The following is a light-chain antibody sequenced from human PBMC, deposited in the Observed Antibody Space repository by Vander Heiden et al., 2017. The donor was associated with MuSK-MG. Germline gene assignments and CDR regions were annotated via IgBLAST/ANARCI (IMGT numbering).Light chain of an antibody. CDR2: DAS. Sequence: EIVMTPSPATLSVSPGERATLSCRASQSVSSNLDWYQQKPGQAPRLLIYDASTRATGIPDRFSGSGSGTEFTLTISSLQSEDSAVYYCLQDNNWPWTFGQGTKVEIK. CDR3: LQDNNWPWT. CDR1: QSVSSN. V-gene: IGKV3-15*01. J-gene: IGKJ1*01.